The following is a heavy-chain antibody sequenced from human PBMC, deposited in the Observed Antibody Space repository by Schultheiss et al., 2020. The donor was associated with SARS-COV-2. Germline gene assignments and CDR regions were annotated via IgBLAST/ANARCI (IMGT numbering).Heavy chain of an antibody. CDR2: IYHSGST. D-gene: IGHD5-12*01. CDR1: GYSISSGYY. J-gene: IGHJ4*02. Sequence: SQTLSLTCAVSGYSISSGYYWGWIRQPPGKGLEWIGSIYHSGSTYYNPSLKSRVTISVDTSKNQFSLKLSSVTAADTAVYYCARGGIVATRPLFDYWGQGTLVTVSS. V-gene: IGHV4-38-2*01. CDR3: ARGGIVATRPLFDY.